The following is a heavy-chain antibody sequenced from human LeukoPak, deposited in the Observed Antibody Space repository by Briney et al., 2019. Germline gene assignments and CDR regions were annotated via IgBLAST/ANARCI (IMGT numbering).Heavy chain of an antibody. D-gene: IGHD2-15*01. CDR3: ARPTCSGGSCLLDY. V-gene: IGHV5-10-1*01. J-gene: IGHJ4*02. Sequence: GESLRISCKGSGYSFTSYWITWVRQMPGKGLEWMGRIGPSDSYTNYSPSFQGHVTMSADKSISTAYLQWSSLKASDTAMYFCARPTCSGGSCLLDYWGQGTLVTVSS. CDR1: GYSFTSYW. CDR2: IGPSDSYT.